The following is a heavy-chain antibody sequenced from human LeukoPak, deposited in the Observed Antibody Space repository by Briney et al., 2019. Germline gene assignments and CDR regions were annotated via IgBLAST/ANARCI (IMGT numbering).Heavy chain of an antibody. CDR1: RFIFSNYW. Sequence: GGSLRLSXAASRFIFSNYWMSWIRQAPGKGLEWVANIKQDGSEKNYVDSVKGRFTISRDNAKNLVYLQLNSLRAEDTAIYYCARQYYCSGTCSFDYWGQGTLVTVSS. D-gene: IGHD2-2*01. CDR2: IKQDGSEK. CDR3: ARQYYCSGTCSFDY. V-gene: IGHV3-7*01. J-gene: IGHJ4*02.